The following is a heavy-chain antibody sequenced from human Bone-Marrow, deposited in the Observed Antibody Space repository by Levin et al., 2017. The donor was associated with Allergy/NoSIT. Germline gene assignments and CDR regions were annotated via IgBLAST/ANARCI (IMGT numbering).Heavy chain of an antibody. J-gene: IGHJ4*02. Sequence: PGGSLRLSCAVSGFTFSDFTMHWVRQTPGRGLEWVALILHDGSNKYYADSVEGRFTISRDNSRNTLYLQLDSLRTEDTALYYCARDFQSLLYYFDYWGQGTLVAVSS. V-gene: IGHV3-30-3*01. CDR2: ILHDGSNK. CDR1: GFTFSDFT. D-gene: IGHD2-8*01. CDR3: ARDFQSLLYYFDY.